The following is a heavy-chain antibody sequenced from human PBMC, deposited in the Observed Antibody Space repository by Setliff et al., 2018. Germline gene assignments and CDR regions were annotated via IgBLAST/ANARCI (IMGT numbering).Heavy chain of an antibody. V-gene: IGHV1-46*01. CDR1: GYPFTNYG. D-gene: IGHD2-15*01. Sequence: ASVKVSCKASGYPFTNYGITWVRQAPGQGLEWLGVINPSGESTNYAQKFQGRVNMTRDTSTSTAYMELRSLRYEDTAVFYCASAEVVVAPWGQGTLVTVSS. CDR3: ASAEVVVAP. J-gene: IGHJ4*02. CDR2: INPSGEST.